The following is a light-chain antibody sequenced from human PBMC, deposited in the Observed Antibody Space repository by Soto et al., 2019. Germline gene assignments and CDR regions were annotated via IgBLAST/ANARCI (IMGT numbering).Light chain of an antibody. V-gene: IGKV3-20*01. CDR1: QSVNSNH. CDR2: GPS. CDR3: HQYGSSPLT. J-gene: IGKJ4*01. Sequence: EIVLTQSPGTLSLSPGERATLSCRASQSVNSNHIAWYQQKPGQAPRLLIYGPSSRATGIPERFSGSGSGTDFTLSISRLEPEDFAVYFCHQYGSSPLTFGGGTKVEI.